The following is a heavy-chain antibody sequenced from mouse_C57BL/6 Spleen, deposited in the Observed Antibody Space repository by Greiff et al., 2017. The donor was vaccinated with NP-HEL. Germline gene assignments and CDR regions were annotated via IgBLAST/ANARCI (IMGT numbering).Heavy chain of an antibody. V-gene: IGHV5-17*01. Sequence: EVMLVESGGGLVKPGGSLKLSCAASGFTFSDYGMHWVRQAPEKGLEWVAYISSGSSTIYYADTVKGRFTISRDNAKNTLFLQMTSLRSEDTAMYYCARPGSSRHWYFDVWGTGTTVTVAS. CDR2: ISSGSSTI. D-gene: IGHD1-1*01. CDR3: ARPGSSRHWYFDV. J-gene: IGHJ1*03. CDR1: GFTFSDYG.